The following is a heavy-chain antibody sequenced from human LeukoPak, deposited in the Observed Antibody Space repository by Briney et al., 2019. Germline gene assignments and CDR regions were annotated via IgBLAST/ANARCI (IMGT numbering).Heavy chain of an antibody. CDR3: AKVGTMVRGVIYGPYYYYMDV. CDR2: ISGSGGST. D-gene: IGHD3-10*01. Sequence: GGTLRLSCAASGFTFRSYGMSWVRQAPGKGLEWVSAISGSGGSTYYADSVKGRFTISRDNSKNTLYLQMNSLRAEDTAVYYCAKVGTMVRGVIYGPYYYYMDVWGKGTTVTISS. J-gene: IGHJ6*03. V-gene: IGHV3-23*01. CDR1: GFTFRSYG.